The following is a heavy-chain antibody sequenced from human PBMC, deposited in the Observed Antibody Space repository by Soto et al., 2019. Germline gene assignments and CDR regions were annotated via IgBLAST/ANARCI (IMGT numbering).Heavy chain of an antibody. Sequence: GASVKVSCKASGYTFTSYYMHWVRQAPGQGLEWMGIINPSGGSTSYAQKFQGRVTITADKSTSTAYMELSSLRSEDTAVYYCETNSGSGSYYKPPGDAFDIWGQGTMVTVSS. CDR2: INPSGGST. D-gene: IGHD3-10*01. CDR3: ETNSGSGSYYKPPGDAFDI. V-gene: IGHV1-46*01. CDR1: GYTFTSYY. J-gene: IGHJ3*02.